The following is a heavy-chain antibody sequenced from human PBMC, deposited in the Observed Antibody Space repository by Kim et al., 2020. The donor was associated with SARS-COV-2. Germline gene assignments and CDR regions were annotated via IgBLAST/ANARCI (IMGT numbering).Heavy chain of an antibody. CDR1: GDSVSSNIAT. D-gene: IGHD6-13*01. CDR3: ARAAGGKSGLDF. Sequence: SQTLSLTCVISGDSVSSNIATCNWVRQSPSRGVERVVRTYDRSRWLNEYATSVKSRITINPETPKNQFSLQLSSVTPEDTSVYYCARAAGGKSGLDFWGQGTL. V-gene: IGHV6-1*01. J-gene: IGHJ4*02. CDR2: TYDRSRWLN.